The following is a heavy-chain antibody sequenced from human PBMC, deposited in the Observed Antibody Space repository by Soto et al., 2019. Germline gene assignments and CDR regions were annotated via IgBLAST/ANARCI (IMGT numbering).Heavy chain of an antibody. J-gene: IGHJ4*02. CDR1: GLAFGAYD. Sequence: WWSLRLSCSVSGLAFGAYDMSWLRQAPGKGLEWVSSISGGTVNTYYADSVRGRFTISRDNSKSTVYLQMNSLRADDTAVYYCAKVRGRYTDDYWGQGTLVTVSS. CDR3: AKVRGRYTDDY. D-gene: IGHD2-2*02. V-gene: IGHV3-23*01. CDR2: ISGGTVNT.